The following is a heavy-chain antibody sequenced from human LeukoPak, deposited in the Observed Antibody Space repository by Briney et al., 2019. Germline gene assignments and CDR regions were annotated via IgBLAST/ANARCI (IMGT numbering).Heavy chain of an antibody. D-gene: IGHD3-22*01. V-gene: IGHV3-7*01. CDR1: GFTFSSYR. CDR2: IKQDGSEK. J-gene: IGHJ5*02. CDR3: ARDGVYYDSSGYYYSNWFDP. Sequence: GGSLRLSCGASGFTFSSYRMSWVRQAPGKGLEWVANIKQDGSEKYYVDSVKGRFTISRDNAKNSLYLQMNSLRAEDTAVYYCARDGVYYDSSGYYYSNWFDPWGQGTLVTVSS.